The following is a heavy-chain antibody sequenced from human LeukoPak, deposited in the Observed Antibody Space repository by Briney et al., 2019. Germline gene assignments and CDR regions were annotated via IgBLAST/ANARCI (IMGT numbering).Heavy chain of an antibody. CDR3: ARSLRKHIVVVIAIPDPYFDY. D-gene: IGHD2-21*01. CDR2: ISSSGSTI. J-gene: IGHJ4*02. CDR1: GFTFSDYY. V-gene: IGHV3-11*01. Sequence: GGSLGLSCAASGFTFSDYYMSWIRQAPGKGLEWVSYISSSGSTIYYADSVKGRFTISRDNAKNSLYLQMNSLRAEDTAVYYCARSLRKHIVVVIAIPDPYFDYWGQGTLVTVSS.